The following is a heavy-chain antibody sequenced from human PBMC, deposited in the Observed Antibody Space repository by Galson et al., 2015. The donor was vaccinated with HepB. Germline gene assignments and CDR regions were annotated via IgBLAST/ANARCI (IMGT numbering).Heavy chain of an antibody. J-gene: IGHJ3*02. CDR3: AMRDVAFPFDI. Sequence: SETLSLTCTVSGVSISDDTYYWGWIRQTPGMGLEWIGSLFDSAKTYYSPSLESRVSISVDTSKNQFSLNLTSVTAADTAVYYCAMRDVAFPFDIWGQGTIVTVSA. V-gene: IGHV4-39*01. CDR2: LFDSAKT. CDR1: GVSISDDTYY. D-gene: IGHD5-12*01.